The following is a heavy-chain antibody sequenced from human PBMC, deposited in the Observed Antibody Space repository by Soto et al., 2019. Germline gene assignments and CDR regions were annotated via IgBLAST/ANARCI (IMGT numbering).Heavy chain of an antibody. D-gene: IGHD2-8*02. Sequence: PGESLKISCKGSEYNFANYWIGWVRQMPGKGLEWMGMIFPGDSDTKNNPSLQGQITMSVDKSDSSAYLQWRSLKASDTAMYYCAAGFSTGLDAFDIWGQGTMVTVS. CDR3: AAGFSTGLDAFDI. V-gene: IGHV5-51*01. CDR1: EYNFANYW. CDR2: IFPGDSDT. J-gene: IGHJ3*02.